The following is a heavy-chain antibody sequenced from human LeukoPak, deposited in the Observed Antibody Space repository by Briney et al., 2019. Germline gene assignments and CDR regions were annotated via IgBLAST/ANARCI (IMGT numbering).Heavy chain of an antibody. CDR2: INHSGST. J-gene: IGHJ3*02. CDR3: ARGSNPRGAFDI. CDR1: GGSFSGYC. V-gene: IGHV4-34*01. Sequence: KPSETLSLTCAVYGGSFSGYCWSWIRQPPGKGLEWIGEINHSGSTNYNPSLKSRVTISVDTSKNQFSLKLSSVTAADTAGYYCARGSNPRGAFDIWGQGTMVTVSS.